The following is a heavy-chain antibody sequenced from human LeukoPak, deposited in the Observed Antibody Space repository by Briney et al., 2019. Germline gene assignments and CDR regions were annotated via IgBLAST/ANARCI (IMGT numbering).Heavy chain of an antibody. CDR1: GGSISSGGYY. V-gene: IGHV4-31*03. Sequence: SETLSLTCTVSGGSISSGGYYWSWIRQHPGKGLEWIGYIYYSGSTYYNPSLKSRVTISVDTSKNQFSLKLSSVTAADTAVYYCARVLASRGDIWGQGTMVTVSS. D-gene: IGHD2-15*01. CDR3: ARVLASRGDI. CDR2: IYYSGST. J-gene: IGHJ3*02.